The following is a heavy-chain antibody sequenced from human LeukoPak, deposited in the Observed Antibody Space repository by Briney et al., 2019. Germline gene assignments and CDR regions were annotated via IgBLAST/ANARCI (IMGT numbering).Heavy chain of an antibody. CDR1: EFTFSYFW. V-gene: IGHV3-7*01. J-gene: IGHJ6*02. CDR3: ARALDYYRMDV. Sequence: GGSLRLSCAASEFTFSYFWMNWVRQAPGKGLEWVANIRQDESEKYYVDSVKGRFTISRDNAKTSVYLQMNSLRAEDTAVYYCARALDYYRMDVWGQGTTVTVSS. CDR2: IRQDESEK.